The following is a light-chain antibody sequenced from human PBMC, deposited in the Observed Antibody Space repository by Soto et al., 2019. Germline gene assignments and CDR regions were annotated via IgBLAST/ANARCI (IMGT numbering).Light chain of an antibody. V-gene: IGKV3-15*01. CDR3: RHYNNWPPEYT. CDR2: AAS. CDR1: QSVGSD. Sequence: EIVMTQSPATLSVSPGGRVTLSCRASQSVGSDLAWYQQKPGQAPRLLIYAASARATGIPARFSGSGSGTEFPLTIRSLQSEDFALYYCRHYNNWPPEYTCGQGTKLEIK. J-gene: IGKJ2*01.